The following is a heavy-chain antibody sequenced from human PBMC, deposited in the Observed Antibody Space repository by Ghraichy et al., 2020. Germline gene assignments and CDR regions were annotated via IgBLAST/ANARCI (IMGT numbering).Heavy chain of an antibody. V-gene: IGHV1-69*13. J-gene: IGHJ6*03. CDR2: IIPIFGTA. CDR3: ARGGWFRYCSSTSCPYYYFYMDV. Sequence: AVKVSCKASGGTFSSYAISWVRQAPGQGLEWMGGIIPIFGTANYAQKFQGRVTITADESTSTAYMELSSLRSEDTAVYYCARGGWFRYCSSTSCPYYYFYMDVWGKGTTVTVSS. D-gene: IGHD2-2*01. CDR1: GGTFSSYA.